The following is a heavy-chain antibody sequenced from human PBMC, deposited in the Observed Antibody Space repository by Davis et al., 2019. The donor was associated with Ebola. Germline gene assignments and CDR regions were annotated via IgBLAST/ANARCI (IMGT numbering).Heavy chain of an antibody. CDR1: GFTFSNYA. D-gene: IGHD1/OR15-1a*01. CDR3: ARERTSKGGFDF. V-gene: IGHV3-13*01. J-gene: IGHJ4*02. CDR2: IGPAADT. Sequence: PGGSLRLSCAASGFTFSNYAMHWVRHVTGKHLEWVSAIGPAADTYYPGSVKGRFTISRENAKNSLYLQMNSLRVEDTAVYYCARERTSKGGFDFWGRGTLVTVSS.